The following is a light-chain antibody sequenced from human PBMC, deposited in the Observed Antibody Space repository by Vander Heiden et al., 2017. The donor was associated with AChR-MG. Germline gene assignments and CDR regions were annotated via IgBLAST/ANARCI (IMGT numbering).Light chain of an antibody. CDR1: QGISSH. CDR3: QQLNSLPLT. J-gene: IGKJ4*01. CDR2: PAF. V-gene: IGKV1-9*01. Sequence: DIQLTQSPSFLSASVGDRVTITCRASQGISSHLAWYQQKPGKAPRLLIYPAFTLQSGVPSRFSGSGSGTEFTLTISSLQPEDFATYFCQQLNSLPLTFGGGTEVEIK.